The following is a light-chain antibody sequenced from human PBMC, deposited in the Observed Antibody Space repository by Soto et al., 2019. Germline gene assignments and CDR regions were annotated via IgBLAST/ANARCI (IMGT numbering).Light chain of an antibody. CDR1: QSVGSN. J-gene: IGKJ1*01. CDR3: QQYNDWPT. V-gene: IGKV3-15*01. CDR2: GAS. Sequence: EIVMTQSPATLSVSTGQRATLSCRASQSVGSNLAWYQQKPGQAPKLLIYGASTRATGIPARFSGSGSGTEFPLSVSSLRSEDFAVYCCQQYNDWPTFGQGTKVEIK.